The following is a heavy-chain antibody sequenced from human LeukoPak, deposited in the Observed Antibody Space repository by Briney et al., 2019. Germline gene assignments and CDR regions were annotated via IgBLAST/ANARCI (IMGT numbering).Heavy chain of an antibody. V-gene: IGHV3-11*04. CDR3: ARDANGDYGCWFGP. CDR2: ISSSGSTI. CDR1: GFTFSDYY. Sequence: GGTLRLSCAASGFTFSDYYMSWIRQAPGKGLEWVSYISSSGSTIYYADSVKGRFTISRDNAKNSLYLQMNSLRAEDTAVYYCARDANGDYGCWFGPWGQGTLVTVSS. D-gene: IGHD4-17*01. J-gene: IGHJ5*02.